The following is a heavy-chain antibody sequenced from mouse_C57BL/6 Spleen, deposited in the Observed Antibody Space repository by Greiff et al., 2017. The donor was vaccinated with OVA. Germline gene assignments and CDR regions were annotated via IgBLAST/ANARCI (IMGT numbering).Heavy chain of an antibody. D-gene: IGHD2-5*01. J-gene: IGHJ2*01. V-gene: IGHV1-82*01. CDR1: GYAFSSSW. CDR3: AREGYYSNTEDYFDY. Sequence: QVQLQQSGPELVKPGASVKISCKASGYAFSSSWMNWVKQRPGKGLEWIGRIYPGDGDTNYNGKFKGKATLTADKSSSTAYMQLSSLTSEDSAVYFCAREGYYSNTEDYFDYWGQGTTLTVSS. CDR2: IYPGDGDT.